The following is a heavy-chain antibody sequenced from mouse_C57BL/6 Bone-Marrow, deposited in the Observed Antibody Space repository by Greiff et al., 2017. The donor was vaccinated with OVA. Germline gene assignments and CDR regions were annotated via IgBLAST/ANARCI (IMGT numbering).Heavy chain of an antibody. J-gene: IGHJ2*01. CDR2: INPSSGYT. D-gene: IGHD1-2*01. V-gene: IGHV1-7*01. CDR3: ARCRRRGTFDY. Sequence: QVQLQQSGAELAKPGASVKLSCKASGYTFTSYWMHWVKQRPGQGLEWIGYINPSSGYTKYNQKFKDKATLTADKYSSTAYMQLSSLTYEDTAVDYCARCRRRGTFDYRGQGTTLTVSS. CDR1: GYTFTSYW.